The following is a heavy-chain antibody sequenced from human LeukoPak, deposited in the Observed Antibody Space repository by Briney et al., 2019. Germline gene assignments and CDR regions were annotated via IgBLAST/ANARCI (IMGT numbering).Heavy chain of an antibody. J-gene: IGHJ3*02. D-gene: IGHD1-26*01. V-gene: IGHV3-9*03. CDR1: GFTFDGYA. CDR3: AKARVGATGGDAFDI. CDR2: ISWNSGSI. Sequence: GRSLRLSCAASGFTFDGYAMHWVRQAPGKGLEWVSGISWNSGSIGYADSVKGRFTISRDNAKNSLYLQMNSLRAEDMALYYCAKARVGATGGDAFDIWGQGTMVTVSS.